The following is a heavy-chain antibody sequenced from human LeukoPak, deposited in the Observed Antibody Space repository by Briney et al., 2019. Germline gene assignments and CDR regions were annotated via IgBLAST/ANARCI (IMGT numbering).Heavy chain of an antibody. CDR2: MHYSGTT. V-gene: IGHV4-39*01. CDR1: GGSINNSPYY. J-gene: IGHJ4*02. Sequence: SETLSLTCTVSGGSINNSPYYWGWIRQPPGKELEWIVSMHYSGTTYYNPSLKSRGTISIDTSKNQFSLRLISVTAADTAVFYCARNDRGRPADHWGQGTLVTVSS. CDR3: ARNDRGRPADH. D-gene: IGHD1-26*01.